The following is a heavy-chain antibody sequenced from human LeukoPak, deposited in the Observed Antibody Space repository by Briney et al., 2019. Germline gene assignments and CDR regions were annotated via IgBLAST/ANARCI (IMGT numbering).Heavy chain of an antibody. V-gene: IGHV3-30*02. Sequence: GGSLRLSCAASGFSFSGYGMHWVRQAPGKGLEWVTFIRYDGSTKSYADSAKGRFTIARDNSKNTLYLQMNSLGAEDTAAYFCAKDYNNGFDYWGQGALVTVSS. D-gene: IGHD1-14*01. CDR3: AKDYNNGFDY. J-gene: IGHJ4*02. CDR2: IRYDGSTK. CDR1: GFSFSGYG.